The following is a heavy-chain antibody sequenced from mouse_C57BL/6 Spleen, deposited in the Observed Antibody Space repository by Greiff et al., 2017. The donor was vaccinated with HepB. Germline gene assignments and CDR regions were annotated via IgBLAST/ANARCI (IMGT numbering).Heavy chain of an antibody. Sequence: EVKVVESGGGLVQPKGSLKLSCAASGFSFNTYAMNWVRQAPGKGLEWVARIRSKSNNYATYYADSVKDRFTISRDDSESMLYLQMNNLKTEDTAMYYCVRHEGLLRGYYAMDYWGQGTSVTVSS. CDR3: VRHEGLLRGYYAMDY. D-gene: IGHD1-1*01. J-gene: IGHJ4*01. V-gene: IGHV10-1*01. CDR1: GFSFNTYA. CDR2: IRSKSNNYAT.